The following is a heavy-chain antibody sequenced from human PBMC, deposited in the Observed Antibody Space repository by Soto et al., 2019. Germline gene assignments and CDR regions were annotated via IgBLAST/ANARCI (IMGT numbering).Heavy chain of an antibody. V-gene: IGHV2-70*01. CDR1: GFSLSTSGLC. J-gene: IGHJ3*02. D-gene: IGHD4-17*01. CDR3: ARINYGSYAFDI. CDR2: IDWDDDK. Sequence: SGPTLVNPTQPLTLTCTFSGFSLSTSGLCVSWIRQPPGKALEWLALIDWDDDKYYSTSLKTRLTISKDTSKNQVVLTMTNMDPVDTASYYCARINYGSYAFDIWGQGTMVTVAS.